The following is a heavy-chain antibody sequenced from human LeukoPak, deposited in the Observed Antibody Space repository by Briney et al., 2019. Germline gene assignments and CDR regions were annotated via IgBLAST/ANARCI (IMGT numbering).Heavy chain of an antibody. CDR2: IDPSDSYT. D-gene: IGHD6-13*01. V-gene: IGHV5-10-1*01. CDR1: GYIFTTYW. Sequence: LGESLKISCKVSGYIFTTYWISWVRQMPGKGQEWMGRIDPSDSYTNYSPSFQGHVTMSADKSIGTAYLQWSSLQASDTAMYYCARDLGDSSSCLDYWGQGTLVTVSS. J-gene: IGHJ4*02. CDR3: ARDLGDSSSCLDY.